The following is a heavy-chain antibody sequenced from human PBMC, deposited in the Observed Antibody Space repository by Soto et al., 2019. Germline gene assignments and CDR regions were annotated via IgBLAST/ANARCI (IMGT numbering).Heavy chain of an antibody. Sequence: SETLSLTCAVSGEALSSSHCSTCVRQPPEKGLEWIGEIHHSGHPTYNPSLKGRAAISVDKSKSQFSLRVSSVTAADTAVYYCAKDTMVAAARRGLVVWGQGTTVTVSS. CDR2: IHHSGHP. J-gene: IGHJ6*02. V-gene: IGHV4-4*02. D-gene: IGHD6-13*01. CDR3: AKDTMVAAARRGLVV. CDR1: GEALSSSHC.